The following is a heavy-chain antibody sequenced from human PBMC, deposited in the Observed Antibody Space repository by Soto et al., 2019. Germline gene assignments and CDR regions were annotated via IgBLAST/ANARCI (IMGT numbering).Heavy chain of an antibody. CDR2: IYYSGST. V-gene: IGHV4-59*08. J-gene: IGHJ5*02. Sequence: SETLSLTCTVSGGSISSYYWSWIRQPPGKGLEWIGYIYYSGSTNYNPSIKSRVTISVDTSKNQFSLKLSSVTAADTAVYYCSRHPYYYGSGSYYTANWFDPWGQGTLVTVSS. D-gene: IGHD3-10*01. CDR3: SRHPYYYGSGSYYTANWFDP. CDR1: GGSISSYY.